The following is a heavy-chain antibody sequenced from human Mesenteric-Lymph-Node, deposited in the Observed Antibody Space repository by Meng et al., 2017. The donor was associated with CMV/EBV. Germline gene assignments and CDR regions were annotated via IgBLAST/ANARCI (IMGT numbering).Heavy chain of an antibody. Sequence: ASVPVSCRASGYTFTSYDINWVRHATGQGLEWMGWMNPNSGNTGYSQKFQGRVTITRNTSISTAYIELSSLRSEDTAVYYCSRGIGYYDYGMDVWGQGTRVTVSS. J-gene: IGHJ6*02. CDR2: MNPNSGNT. CDR3: SRGIGYYDYGMDV. D-gene: IGHD3-22*01. V-gene: IGHV1-8*03. CDR1: GYTFTSYD.